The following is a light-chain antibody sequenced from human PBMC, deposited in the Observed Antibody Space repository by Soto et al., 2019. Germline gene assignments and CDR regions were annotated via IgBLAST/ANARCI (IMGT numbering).Light chain of an antibody. CDR1: SSDVGGYNY. V-gene: IGLV2-8*01. CDR2: EVN. CDR3: SSYAGSNNLL. Sequence: QSALTQPPSASGSPGQSVTISCTGTSSDVGGYNYVSWYQQNPGKAPKLIISEVNKWPSGVPDRFSGSKSGNTASLTVSRLQAEDEADYYCSSYAGSNNLLFGGGTKLTVL. J-gene: IGLJ3*02.